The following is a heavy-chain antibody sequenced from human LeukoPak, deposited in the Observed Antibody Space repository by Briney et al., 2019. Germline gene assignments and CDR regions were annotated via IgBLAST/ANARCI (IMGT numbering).Heavy chain of an antibody. V-gene: IGHV3-23*01. CDR3: AKPGDRYFDWLCYDY. CDR1: GFTFSSYA. J-gene: IGHJ4*02. Sequence: GGSLRLSCAASGFTFSSYAMSWGRQAPGKGLEWGAAISGSGGSTYYADSVTGRFTISRDNSKNTLYLQMNSLRAEDTAVYYCAKPGDRYFDWLCYDYWGQGTLVTVSS. CDR2: ISGSGGST. D-gene: IGHD3-9*01.